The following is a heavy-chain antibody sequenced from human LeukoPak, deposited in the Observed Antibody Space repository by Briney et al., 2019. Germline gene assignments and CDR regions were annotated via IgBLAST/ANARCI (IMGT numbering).Heavy chain of an antibody. D-gene: IGHD1-26*01. CDR3: ARETVGATGFDY. CDR2: ISSSSSYI. CDR1: GFTFSSYS. V-gene: IGHV3-21*01. J-gene: IGHJ4*02. Sequence: PGGSLRLSCAASGFTFSSYSMNWVRQAPGKGLEWVSSISSSSSYIYYADSVKGRFTISRDNAKNSLYLQMNSLRAEDTAVYYCARETVGATGFDYWGQGTLVTVSS.